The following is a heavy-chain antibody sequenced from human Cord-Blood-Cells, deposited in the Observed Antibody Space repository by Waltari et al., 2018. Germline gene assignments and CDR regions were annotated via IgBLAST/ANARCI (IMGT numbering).Heavy chain of an antibody. CDR2: IYYSGST. D-gene: IGHD3-3*01. J-gene: IGHJ4*02. CDR1: GGSISRYY. V-gene: IGHV4-59*01. CDR3: ARVNDFWSGYSLDY. Sequence: QVQLQESGPGLVKPSETLSLTCTVSGGSISRYYWRWIRQPPGKGLEWIGYIYYSGSTNYNPSLKSRVTISVDTSKNQFSLKLSSVTAADTAVYYCARVNDFWSGYSLDYWGQGTLVTVSS.